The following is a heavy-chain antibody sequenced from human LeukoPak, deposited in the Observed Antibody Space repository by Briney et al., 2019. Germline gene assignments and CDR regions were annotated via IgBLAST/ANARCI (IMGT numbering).Heavy chain of an antibody. CDR2: IRGKVYGGTT. CDR3: TRGPWGDY. D-gene: IGHD7-27*01. V-gene: IGHV3-49*03. CDR1: GFTFGDNA. J-gene: IGHJ4*02. Sequence: GGSLRLSCTASGFTFGDNAMSWFRQAPGKGLEWVSFIRGKVYGGTTEYAVSVKGRFTISRDDSKSIAYLQMNSLKIEDTAVYYCTRGPWGDYWGQGTLVTVSS.